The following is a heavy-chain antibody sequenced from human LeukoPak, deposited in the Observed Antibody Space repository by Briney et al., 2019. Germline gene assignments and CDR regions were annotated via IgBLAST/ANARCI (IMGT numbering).Heavy chain of an antibody. CDR2: INPNSGGT. J-gene: IGHJ4*02. V-gene: IGHV1-2*02. D-gene: IGHD3-3*01. Sequence: GASVKVSCKASGYTFTGYYMHWVRQAPGQGLEWMGWINPNSGGTNYAQKFQGRVTMTRDTSISTAYMKLSRLRSDDTAVYYCARDVTIFGVVNLFGYWGQGTLVTVSS. CDR3: ARDVTIFGVVNLFGY. CDR1: GYTFTGYY.